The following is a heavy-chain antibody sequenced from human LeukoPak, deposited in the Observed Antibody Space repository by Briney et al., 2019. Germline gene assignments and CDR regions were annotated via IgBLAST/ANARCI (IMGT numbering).Heavy chain of an antibody. CDR1: GFTFSNYW. Sequence: GGSLRLSCAASGFTFSNYWMNWVRQAPGTGLEWVATIKGDGSEKYYVDSVKGRFTISRDNAKNSLYLQMNSLKDEDTAVYYCAGDRGWTFYLWGQGTLVSVSS. J-gene: IGHJ5*02. CDR2: IKGDGSEK. CDR3: AGDRGWTFYL. D-gene: IGHD3-10*01. V-gene: IGHV3-7*01.